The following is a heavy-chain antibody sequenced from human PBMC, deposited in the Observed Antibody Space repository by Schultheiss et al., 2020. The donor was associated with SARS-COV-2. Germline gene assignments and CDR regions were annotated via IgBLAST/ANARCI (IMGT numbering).Heavy chain of an antibody. J-gene: IGHJ4*02. CDR2: IFSNDEK. V-gene: IGHV2-26*01. Sequence: SGPTLVKPTQTLTLTCTFSGFSLSTSGVGVSWIRQPPGKALEWLAHIFSNDEKSYSTSLKSRLTISKDTSKSQVVLTMTNMDPVDTATYYCARTEAYSSSWLVFFDYWGQGTLVTVSS. CDR1: GFSLSTSGVG. CDR3: ARTEAYSSSWLVFFDY. D-gene: IGHD6-13*01.